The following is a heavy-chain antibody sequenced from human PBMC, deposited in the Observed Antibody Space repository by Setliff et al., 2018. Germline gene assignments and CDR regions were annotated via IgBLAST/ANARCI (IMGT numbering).Heavy chain of an antibody. CDR1: GDTSTTYA. V-gene: IGHV1-3*01. CDR2: INAGNGNI. J-gene: IGHJ4*02. Sequence: GASVKVSCKASGDTSTTYAIHWVRQAPGQGLEWMGWINAGNGNIRYSQNFRGRVTITRDTSASTAYMELSSLTSEDTAIYYCARGDVYSGSYYHFDYWGQGTLVTVSS. D-gene: IGHD1-26*01. CDR3: ARGDVYSGSYYHFDY.